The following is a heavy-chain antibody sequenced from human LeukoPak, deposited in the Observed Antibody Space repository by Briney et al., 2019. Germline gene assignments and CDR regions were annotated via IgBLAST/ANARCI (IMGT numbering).Heavy chain of an antibody. CDR2: ISYDGSNK. Sequence: PGGSLRLSCAASGFTFSSYAMHWVRQAPGKGLEWVAVISYDGSNKYYADSVKGRFTTSRDHSKNTLYLQMNSLRAEDTAVYYCAREIFIAAADYWGQGTLVTVSS. J-gene: IGHJ4*02. V-gene: IGHV3-30-3*01. CDR3: AREIFIAAADY. CDR1: GFTFSSYA. D-gene: IGHD6-13*01.